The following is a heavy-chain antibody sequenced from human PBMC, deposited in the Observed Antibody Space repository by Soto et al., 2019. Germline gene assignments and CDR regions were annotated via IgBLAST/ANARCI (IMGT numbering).Heavy chain of an antibody. CDR1: GGSITINHW. V-gene: IGHV4-4*02. Sequence: PSETLSLPCSVSGGSITINHWWSCVRQAPGKGLEWMGEIFHRGTTNHNTSLKSRITLSVDKSKNQFSLMLTSVTAADMVVYYCASKYCPSTICYLFDNWGQGTLVTVSS. CDR3: ASKYCPSTICYLFDN. J-gene: IGHJ4*02. D-gene: IGHD2-2*01. CDR2: IFHRGTT.